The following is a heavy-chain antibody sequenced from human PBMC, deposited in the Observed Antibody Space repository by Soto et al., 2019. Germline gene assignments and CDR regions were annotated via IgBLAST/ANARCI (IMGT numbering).Heavy chain of an antibody. D-gene: IGHD3-3*01. Sequence: GGSLRLSCAASGFTFSSCAMGWVRQAPGKGLEWVSDIIDSGGSTYYADSVKGRFTISRDNSKSTLYLQMNSLKTEDTAVYYCTTLSITIFGVVLMEVWGQGTTVTVSS. CDR3: TTLSITIFGVVLMEV. V-gene: IGHV3-23*01. CDR2: IIDSGGST. J-gene: IGHJ6*02. CDR1: GFTFSSCA.